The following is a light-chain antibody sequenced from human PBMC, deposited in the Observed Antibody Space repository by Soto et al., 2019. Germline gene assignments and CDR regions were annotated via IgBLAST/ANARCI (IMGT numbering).Light chain of an antibody. CDR3: QQFSSYPLT. J-gene: IGKJ4*01. CDR2: DAS. CDR1: QSVRSH. V-gene: IGKV3-11*01. Sequence: EVVVTQSPSAVSVSPGDRVTLYCRASQSVRSHLAWYRQRPGQTPRLLIYDASSRATGIPARFSGSGSGTDFTLTISSLEPEDFAVYYCQQFSSYPLTFGGGSKVEI.